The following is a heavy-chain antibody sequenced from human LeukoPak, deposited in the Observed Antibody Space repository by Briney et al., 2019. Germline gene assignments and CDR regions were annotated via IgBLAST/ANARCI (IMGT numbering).Heavy chain of an antibody. V-gene: IGHV1-2*06. D-gene: IGHD3-9*01. Sequence: GASVKVSCKASGYTFTGYYMHWVRRAPGQGLEWMGRINPNSGGTNYAQKFQGRVTMTRDTSISTAYMELSRLRSDDTAVYYCARESELRYFDWLVYYYYGMDVWGQGTTVTVFS. CDR3: ARESELRYFDWLVYYYYGMDV. J-gene: IGHJ6*02. CDR1: GYTFTGYY. CDR2: INPNSGGT.